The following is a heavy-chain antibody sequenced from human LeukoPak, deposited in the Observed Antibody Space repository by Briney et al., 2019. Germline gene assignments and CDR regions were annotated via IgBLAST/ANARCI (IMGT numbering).Heavy chain of an antibody. CDR3: GRSGYCSSTSCYVDY. J-gene: IGHJ4*02. V-gene: IGHV3-74*01. Sequence: GGSLRLSCAASGFTFSTYWVHWVRQAPGKGLVWVSRINPDGSRTDYADSVKGRFTISRDNAKNTLYLQMNSLRAEDTAMYYCGRSGYCSSTSCYVDYRGQGTLVTASS. D-gene: IGHD2-2*01. CDR2: INPDGSRT. CDR1: GFTFSTYW.